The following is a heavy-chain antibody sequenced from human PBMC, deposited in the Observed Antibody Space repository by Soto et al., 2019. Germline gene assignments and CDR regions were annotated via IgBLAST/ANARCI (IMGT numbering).Heavy chain of an antibody. CDR1: GGSISSSSYY. D-gene: IGHD2-15*01. V-gene: IGHV4-39*01. CDR2: IYYSGST. J-gene: IGHJ4*02. CDR3: ARHTPAISISDH. Sequence: QLQLQESGPGLVKPSETLSLTCTVSGGSISSSSYYWGWIRQPPGKGLEWIGSIYYSGSTYYNPALKVRATISEDTSKNQFSLKLSSVTAADTAVYYCARHTPAISISDHWGQGTLVTVSS.